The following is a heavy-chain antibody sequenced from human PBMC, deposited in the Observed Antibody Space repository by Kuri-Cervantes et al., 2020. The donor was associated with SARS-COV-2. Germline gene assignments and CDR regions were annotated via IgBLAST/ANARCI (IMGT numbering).Heavy chain of an antibody. Sequence: SETLSLTCTVVDGSFRGYYWSWIRQPPGKRLEWLGASDHSGGTSYSPSLKSRVTMSLDTAKNEFSLRLNSVTAADTGIYYCATGTVPSAPYDSYCMDVWGQGTTVTVSS. V-gene: IGHV4-34*01. CDR2: SDHSGGT. D-gene: IGHD2-2*01. CDR1: DGSFRGYY. CDR3: ATGTVPSAPYDSYCMDV. J-gene: IGHJ6*02.